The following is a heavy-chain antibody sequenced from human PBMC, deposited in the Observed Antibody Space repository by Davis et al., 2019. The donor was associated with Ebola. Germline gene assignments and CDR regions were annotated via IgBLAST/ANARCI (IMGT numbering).Heavy chain of an antibody. Sequence: AASVKVSCKAFGYTFTSYDVNWVRQAPGQGLEWMGWMNPNSGNTGYAQKFQGRVTMTRDTSISTAYMELSSLRSEDAAVYYCAIKTRQQDYWGQGTLVTVSS. V-gene: IGHV1-8*01. D-gene: IGHD6-13*01. CDR1: GYTFTSYD. CDR2: MNPNSGNT. J-gene: IGHJ4*02. CDR3: AIKTRQQDY.